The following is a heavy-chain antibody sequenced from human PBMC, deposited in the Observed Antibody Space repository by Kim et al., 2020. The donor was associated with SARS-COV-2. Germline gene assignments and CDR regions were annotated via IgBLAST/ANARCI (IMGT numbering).Heavy chain of an antibody. J-gene: IGHJ6*02. D-gene: IGHD6-13*01. Sequence: GGSLRLSCAASGFTFSSYWMSWVRQAPGKGLEWVANIKQDGSEKYYVDSVKGRFTISRDNAKNSLYLQMNSLRAEDTAVYYCAREGSSSWYNGPYYYYGMDVWGQGTTVTVSS. CDR1: GFTFSSYW. V-gene: IGHV3-7*01. CDR3: AREGSSSWYNGPYYYYGMDV. CDR2: IKQDGSEK.